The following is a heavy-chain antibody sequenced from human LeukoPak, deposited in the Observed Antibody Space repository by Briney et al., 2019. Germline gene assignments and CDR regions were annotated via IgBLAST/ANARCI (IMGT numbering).Heavy chain of an antibody. J-gene: IGHJ5*02. V-gene: IGHV3-53*01. CDR3: ARDRGLDP. Sequence: PGGSLRLSCAASGFTDSSTYMSWVRQAPGKGLEGVSVLYSGGSTYYADSVRGRFTISRDKSKNTLYLQMNSLRAEDTAVYYCARDRGLDPWGQGTLVTVTS. CDR2: LYSGGST. D-gene: IGHD3-22*01. CDR1: GFTDSSTY.